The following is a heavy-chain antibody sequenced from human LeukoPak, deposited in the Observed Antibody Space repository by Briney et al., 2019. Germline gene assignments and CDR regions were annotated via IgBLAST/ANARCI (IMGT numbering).Heavy chain of an antibody. CDR3: ARERGGKKGVVITD. J-gene: IGHJ4*02. CDR1: GGSISSYY. Sequence: SETLSLTCTVSGGSISSYYWSWIRQPAGKGLEWIGRIYTSGSTNYNPSLKSRVTISVEKSKNQFSLKLTPVTAADTAVYYCARERGGKKGVVITDWGQGTLVTVSS. V-gene: IGHV4-4*07. CDR2: IYTSGST. D-gene: IGHD3-3*01.